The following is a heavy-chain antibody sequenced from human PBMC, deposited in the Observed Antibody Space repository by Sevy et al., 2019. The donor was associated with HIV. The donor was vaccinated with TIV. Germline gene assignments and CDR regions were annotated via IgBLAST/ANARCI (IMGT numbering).Heavy chain of an antibody. CDR1: GFTFSSYW. CDR2: IKQDGSEK. CDR3: ARDRNSSSWYGYYYYYGMDV. Sequence: GGSLRLSCAASGFTFSSYWMSWVRQAPGKGLEWVANIKQDGSEKYYVDSVKGRLTISRDNAKNSLYLQMNSLRAEDTAVYYCARDRNSSSWYGYYYYYGMDVWGQGTTVTVSS. D-gene: IGHD6-13*01. J-gene: IGHJ6*02. V-gene: IGHV3-7*03.